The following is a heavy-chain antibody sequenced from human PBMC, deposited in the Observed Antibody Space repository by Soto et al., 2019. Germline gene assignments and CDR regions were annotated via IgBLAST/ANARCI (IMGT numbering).Heavy chain of an antibody. V-gene: IGHV4-30-2*01. J-gene: IGHJ5*02. CDR1: GDSISRGGYS. CDR3: ARGKFRGVTKLNWFDP. CDR2: IYHSGST. Sequence: PSETLSLTCAVSGDSISRGGYSWSWLRQPPGKGLEWIGYIYHSGSTYYNPSLKSRVTISVDRSKNQFSLKLSSVTAADTAVYYCARGKFRGVTKLNWFDPWGQGTLVTVSS. D-gene: IGHD3-10*01.